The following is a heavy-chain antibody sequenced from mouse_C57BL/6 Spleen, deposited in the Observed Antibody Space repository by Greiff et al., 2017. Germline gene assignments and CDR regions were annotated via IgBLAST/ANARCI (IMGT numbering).Heavy chain of an antibody. D-gene: IGHD2-4*01. J-gene: IGHJ2*01. Sequence: QVQLQQPGTELVKPGASVKLSCKASGYTFTSYWMHWVKQRPGQGLEWIGNINPSNGGTNYNEKFKSKATLTVDKSSSTAYMQLSSLTSEDSAVXYCARDYYDYDGSRYFDYWGQGTTLTVSS. CDR1: GYTFTSYW. V-gene: IGHV1-53*01. CDR3: ARDYYDYDGSRYFDY. CDR2: INPSNGGT.